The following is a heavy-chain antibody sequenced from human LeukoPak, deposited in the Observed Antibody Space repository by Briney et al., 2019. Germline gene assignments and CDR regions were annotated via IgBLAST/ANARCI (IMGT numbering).Heavy chain of an antibody. V-gene: IGHV1-2*02. CDR1: GYTFTGYY. CDR3: AREPDYGDFFLPDY. CDR2: INPNSGGT. Sequence: ASVKLSCKASGYTFTGYYIHWVRQAPAQGLEWMGRINPNSGGTSYAQKFQGRVTVTRDTSITTAYMELSRLRSDDTAVYYCAREPDYGDFFLPDYWGQGTVVSVFS. D-gene: IGHD4-17*01. J-gene: IGHJ4*02.